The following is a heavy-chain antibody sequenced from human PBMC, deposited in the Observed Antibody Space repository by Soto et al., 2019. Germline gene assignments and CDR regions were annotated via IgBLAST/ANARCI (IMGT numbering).Heavy chain of an antibody. Sequence: GGSLRLSCAASGFTFDDYAMHWARQAPGKGLEWVSFITCDGSSTYYGDSIKVRFTISRDNSKNSLYMQMNSLSAEDTALYYCAKGITIFVVGPDAFDIWGQGTMVTVS. V-gene: IGHV3-43D*04. CDR3: AKGITIFVVGPDAFDI. D-gene: IGHD3-3*01. CDR2: ITCDGSST. CDR1: GFTFDDYA. J-gene: IGHJ3*02.